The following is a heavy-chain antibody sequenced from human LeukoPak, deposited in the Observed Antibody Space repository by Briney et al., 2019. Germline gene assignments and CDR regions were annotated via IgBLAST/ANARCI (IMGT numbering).Heavy chain of an antibody. CDR3: ARAAAVAVYYYYGMDV. J-gene: IGHJ6*02. CDR2: IIPILGIA. D-gene: IGHD6-19*01. CDR1: GGTFNSYA. Sequence: GASVKVSCKASGGTFNSYAINWVRQAPGQGLEWMGRIIPILGIANYVQKFQGRVTITADKSTSTAYMELSSLRSEDTAVYYCARAAAVAVYYYYGMDVWGQGTTVTVSS. V-gene: IGHV1-69*04.